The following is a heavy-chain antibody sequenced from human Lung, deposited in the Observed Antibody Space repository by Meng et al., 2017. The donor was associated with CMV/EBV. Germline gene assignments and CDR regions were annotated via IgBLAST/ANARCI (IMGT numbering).Heavy chain of an antibody. V-gene: IGHV3-11*01. CDR1: GFTFSSFY. J-gene: IGHJ4*02. D-gene: IGHD3-10*01. Sequence: ASGFTFSSFYISWIRQAPGKGLEWISYISSSDSTIYYADSVKGRFTVSRDNAKKLLYLQMNSLRAEDTAVYYCARDRYYGSGTYYYWGQGTLVTVSS. CDR2: ISSSDSTI. CDR3: ARDRYYGSGTYYY.